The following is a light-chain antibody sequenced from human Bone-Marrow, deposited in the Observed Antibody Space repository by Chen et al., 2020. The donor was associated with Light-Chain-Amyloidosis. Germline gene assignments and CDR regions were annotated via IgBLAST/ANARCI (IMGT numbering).Light chain of an antibody. Sequence: SYELPQPPPVPLSPGQTPRHTPSGDDLPTKYAYWYQQKPGQAPVLVIHRDTERPSGISERFSGSSSGTTATLTISGVQAEDEADYHCQSADSSGTYEVIFGGGTKLTVL. CDR1: DLPTKY. CDR3: QSADSSGTYEVI. J-gene: IGLJ2*01. CDR2: RDT. V-gene: IGLV3-25*03.